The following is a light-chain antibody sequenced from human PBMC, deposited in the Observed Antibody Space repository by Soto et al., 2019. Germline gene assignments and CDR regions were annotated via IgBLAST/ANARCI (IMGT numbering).Light chain of an antibody. J-gene: IGKJ1*01. V-gene: IGKV2D-29*01. CDR2: EVS. CDR1: QSLLQSRGKTA. CDR3: LQSVQLPRT. Sequence: EIVLTQTPLSLSVTPGQPASISCKSSQSLLQSRGKTAFNWYLQRPGQPPQLLIFEVSNRFSGVPDRFSGSGSGTDFTLDISRVEAEDVGVFYCLQSVQLPRTFGQGTKVEIK.